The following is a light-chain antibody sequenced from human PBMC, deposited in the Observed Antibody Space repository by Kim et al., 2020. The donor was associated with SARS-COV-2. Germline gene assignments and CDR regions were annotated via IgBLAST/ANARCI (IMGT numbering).Light chain of an antibody. Sequence: QSVTISCTGSSSDVCGYNYVSWYQQHPGKAPKLIIYEVSERPSGVPDRFSGSKSGNTASLTVSGLQAEDEADYYCSSYAGSNIVLFGGGTQLTVL. CDR3: SSYAGSNIVL. CDR1: SSDVCGYNY. V-gene: IGLV2-8*01. J-gene: IGLJ2*01. CDR2: EVS.